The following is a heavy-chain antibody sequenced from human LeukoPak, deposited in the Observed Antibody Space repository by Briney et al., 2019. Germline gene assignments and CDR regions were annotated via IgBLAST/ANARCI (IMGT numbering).Heavy chain of an antibody. CDR1: GFSFSSYG. CDR2: ISGSGGST. J-gene: IGHJ4*02. Sequence: GGSLRLSCAASGFSFSSYGMHWVRQAPGKGLEWVSAISGSGGSTYYADSVKGRFTISRDNSKNTLYLQMNSLRAEDTAVYYCAVAGPELDYWGQGTLVTVSS. D-gene: IGHD6-13*01. CDR3: AVAGPELDY. V-gene: IGHV3-23*01.